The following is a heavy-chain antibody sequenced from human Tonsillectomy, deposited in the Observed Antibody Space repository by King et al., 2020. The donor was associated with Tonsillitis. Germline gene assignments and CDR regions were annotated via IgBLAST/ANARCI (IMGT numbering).Heavy chain of an antibody. Sequence: QLVQSGAEVKKPGSSVKVSCKASGGTFSSYAISWVRQAPGQGLEWMGGIIPIFGTANYAQKFQGRVTITADEATSTAYMELSSLRSEDTAVYYCARDHYCDHRWYYYYGMDVWGQGTTVTVSS. CDR1: GGTFSSYA. CDR2: IIPIFGTA. V-gene: IGHV1-69*01. CDR3: ARDHYCDHRWYYYYGMDV. D-gene: IGHD4-17*01. J-gene: IGHJ6*02.